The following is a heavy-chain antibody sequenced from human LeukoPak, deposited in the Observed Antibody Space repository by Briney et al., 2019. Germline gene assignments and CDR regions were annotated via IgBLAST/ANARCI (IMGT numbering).Heavy chain of an antibody. J-gene: IGHJ4*02. CDR1: GFTFSGSA. D-gene: IGHD2-21*02. CDR2: IRSKANSYAT. CDR3: TRPSAKGVTYFAY. V-gene: IGHV3-73*01. Sequence: PGGSLRLSCAASGFTFSGSAMHWVRQASGKGLEWVGRIRSKANSYATAYAASVKGRFTISRDDSKNTAYLQMNSPKTEDTAVYYCTRPSAKGVTYFAYWGQGTLVTVSS.